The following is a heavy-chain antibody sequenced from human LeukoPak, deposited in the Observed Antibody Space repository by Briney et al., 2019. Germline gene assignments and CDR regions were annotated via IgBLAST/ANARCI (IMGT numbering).Heavy chain of an antibody. J-gene: IGHJ5*02. CDR2: IYSGGDT. D-gene: IGHD4-23*01. Sequence: GGSLRLSCAASGFTVSSIYMGWVRQAPGKGLEWVSVIYSGGDTYYADTVKGRFTISRDNSKNTLNLQMNSLRAEDTAVYYCAKPQNGSPNSSFATWAPGPLVPVSS. CDR3: AKPQNGSPNSSFAT. CDR1: GFTVSSIY. V-gene: IGHV3-66*04.